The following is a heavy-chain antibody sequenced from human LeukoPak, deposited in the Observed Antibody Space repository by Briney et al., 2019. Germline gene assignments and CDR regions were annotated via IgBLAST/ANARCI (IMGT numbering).Heavy chain of an antibody. J-gene: IGHJ5*02. D-gene: IGHD2-8*01. V-gene: IGHV3-30*04. CDR1: GFTFSSYE. Sequence: PGGSLRLSCAASGFTFSSYEMNWVRQAPGKGLEWVAVISYDGSNKYYADSVKGRFTISRDNAKNSLYLQMNSLRAEDTAVYYCARGSSNIAGRNNWFDPWGQGTLVTVSS. CDR3: ARGSSNIAGRNNWFDP. CDR2: ISYDGSNK.